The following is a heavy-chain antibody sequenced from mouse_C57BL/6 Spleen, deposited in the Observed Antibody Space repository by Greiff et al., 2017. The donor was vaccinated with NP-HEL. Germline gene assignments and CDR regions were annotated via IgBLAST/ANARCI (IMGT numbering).Heavy chain of an antibody. V-gene: IGHV1-82*01. CDR3: ARSSDYEDAMDY. D-gene: IGHD2-4*01. J-gene: IGHJ4*01. CDR2: IYPGDGDT. Sequence: VQLQQSGPELVKPGASVKISCKASGYAFSSSWMNWVKQRPGKGLEWIGRIYPGDGDTNYNGKFKGKATLTADKSSSTAYMQLSSLTSEDSAVYFCARSSDYEDAMDYWGQGTSVTVSS. CDR1: GYAFSSSW.